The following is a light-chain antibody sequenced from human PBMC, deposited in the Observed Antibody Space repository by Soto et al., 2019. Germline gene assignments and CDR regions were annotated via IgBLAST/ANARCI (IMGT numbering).Light chain of an antibody. CDR1: QTISSW. CDR2: EAS. CDR3: QHYNSYSEA. J-gene: IGKJ1*01. Sequence: DVQMTQSPSSVSASIGDTVTITCRASQTISSWLAWYRQKPGKAPKLLIYEASTLKSGVPSRFSGSGSGTEFTLTISSLQPDDFATYYCQHYNSYSEAFGQGTKVDIK. V-gene: IGKV1-5*03.